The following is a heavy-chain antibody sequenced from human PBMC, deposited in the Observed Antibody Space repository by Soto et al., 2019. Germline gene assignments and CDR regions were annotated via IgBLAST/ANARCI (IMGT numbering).Heavy chain of an antibody. CDR3: ARNVEYQLRPFY. D-gene: IGHD2-2*01. V-gene: IGHV3-33*01. CDR2: IWYDGSNK. J-gene: IGHJ4*02. CDR1: GFTFSSYG. Sequence: QVQLVESGGGVVQPGRSLRLSCAASGFTFSSYGMHWVRQAPGKGLEWVAVIWYDGSNKYYADSVKGRFTISRDNSKNTLYLQMNSLRAEDTAVYYCARNVEYQLRPFYWGQGTLVTVSS.